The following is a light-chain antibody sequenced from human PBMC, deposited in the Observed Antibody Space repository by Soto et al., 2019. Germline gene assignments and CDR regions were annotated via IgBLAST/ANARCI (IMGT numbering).Light chain of an antibody. CDR1: QSINAN. Sequence: EVVMTQSPATLSVSPGERVTLSCRASQSINANLAWYQQKPGQAPRLLIHGASTRATGIPSRFSGSGFGTEFILTISNLQSENFAVYYCQQHKTQLWTFGQGVKVEVQ. V-gene: IGKV3-15*01. J-gene: IGKJ1*01. CDR3: QQHKTQLWT. CDR2: GAS.